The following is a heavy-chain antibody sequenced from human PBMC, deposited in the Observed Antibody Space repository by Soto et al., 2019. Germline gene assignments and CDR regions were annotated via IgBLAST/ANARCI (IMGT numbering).Heavy chain of an antibody. D-gene: IGHD5-12*01. V-gene: IGHV4-4*02. CDR2: IYHSGST. Sequence: QVQLQESGPGLVKPSGTLSLTCAVSGGSISSSNWWRWVRQPPGEGLGWSGEIYHSGSTKYNPSLKCRVTISVDKSTNPSSLKLSSVTAADTAVYYCARDWSSSGYDQHWFDPWGQGTLVTVSS. CDR1: GGSISSSNW. J-gene: IGHJ5*02. CDR3: ARDWSSSGYDQHWFDP.